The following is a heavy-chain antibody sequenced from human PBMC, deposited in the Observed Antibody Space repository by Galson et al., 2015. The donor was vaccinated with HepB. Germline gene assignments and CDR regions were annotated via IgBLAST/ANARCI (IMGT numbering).Heavy chain of an antibody. CDR3: ARPRGNWKYGYFDY. CDR1: GFSFNTFA. D-gene: IGHD1-7*01. CDR2: ISYDGNDK. J-gene: IGHJ4*02. V-gene: IGHV3-30*04. Sequence: SLRLSCAASGFSFNTFAMHWVRQAPGKGLEWVALISYDGNDKHYADSVKGRFTTSRDRSKNAVFLQMDSLRDEDTALYYCARPRGNWKYGYFDYWGQGTLVTVSS.